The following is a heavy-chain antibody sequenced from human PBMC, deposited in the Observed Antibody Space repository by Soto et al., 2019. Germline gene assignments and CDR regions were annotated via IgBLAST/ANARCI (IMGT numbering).Heavy chain of an antibody. CDR1: GFNFSAYW. D-gene: IGHD3-16*02. CDR2: IKQDGSDK. CDR3: ARDVTAFDI. Sequence: EVQLVESGGGLVQPGASLRLSCAASGFNFSAYWMSWVRQAPGRGLEWVANIKQDGSDKYYVDSVKGRFTLSRDNAKNSLYLQMNGLRAEDTAVYYCARDVTAFDIWGQGTVVNVSS. J-gene: IGHJ3*02. V-gene: IGHV3-7*05.